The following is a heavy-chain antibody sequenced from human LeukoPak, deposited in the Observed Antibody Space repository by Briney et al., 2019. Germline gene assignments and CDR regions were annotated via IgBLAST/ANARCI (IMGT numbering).Heavy chain of an antibody. CDR3: ARDSARYCTNGVCQP. J-gene: IGHJ5*02. CDR1: GYTFTGYY. Sequence: ASVKVSCKASGYTFTGYYMHWVRQAPGQGLEWMGRINPNSGGTNYAQKFQGRVTMTRDTSISTAYVELSRLRSDDTAVYYCARDSARYCTNGVCQPWGQGTLVTVSS. D-gene: IGHD2-8*01. V-gene: IGHV1-2*06. CDR2: INPNSGGT.